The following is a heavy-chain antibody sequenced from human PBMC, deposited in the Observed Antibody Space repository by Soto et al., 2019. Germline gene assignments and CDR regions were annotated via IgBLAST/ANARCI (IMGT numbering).Heavy chain of an antibody. D-gene: IGHD3-10*01. CDR1: GGSISSYY. V-gene: IGHV4-59*01. J-gene: IGHJ4*02. Sequence: PSETLSLTCTVSGGSISSYYRSWIRQPPGKGLEWIGYIYYSGSTNYNPSLKSRVTISVDTSKNQFSLKLSSVTAADTAVYYCARASDYGPFDYWGQGTLVTVSS. CDR2: IYYSGST. CDR3: ARASDYGPFDY.